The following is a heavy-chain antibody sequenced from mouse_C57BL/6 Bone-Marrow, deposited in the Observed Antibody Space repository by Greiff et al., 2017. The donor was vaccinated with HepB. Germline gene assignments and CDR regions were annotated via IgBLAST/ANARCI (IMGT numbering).Heavy chain of an antibody. D-gene: IGHD1-1*01. Sequence: EVQLVESGGGLVQPGGSLKLSCAASGFTFSDYYMYWVRQTPEKRLEWVAYISNGGGSTYYPETVKGRFTISRDNAKNTLYLQMSRLKSEDTAMYYCARQYYYGSHWYFDVWGTGTTVTVSS. CDR1: GFTFSDYY. CDR3: ARQYYYGSHWYFDV. V-gene: IGHV5-12*01. CDR2: ISNGGGST. J-gene: IGHJ1*03.